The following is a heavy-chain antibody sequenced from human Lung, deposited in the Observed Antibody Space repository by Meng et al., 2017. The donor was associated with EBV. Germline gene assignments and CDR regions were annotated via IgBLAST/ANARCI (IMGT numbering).Heavy chain of an antibody. CDR3: GRARSIAAAVIDY. CDR2: LDSRGRT. D-gene: IGHD6-13*01. J-gene: IGHJ4*02. Sequence: QASAPVHGRPFPHSVLISRCSGGHTNNGDYYGICLLQLLRKGLEWIGYLDSRGRTYYSPSLKSRVTTSGDTSKNQFSLKLSSLTAADTAVYYCGRARSIAAAVIDYWGQGTLVTVSS. V-gene: IGHV4-30-4*01. CDR1: GGHTNNGDYY.